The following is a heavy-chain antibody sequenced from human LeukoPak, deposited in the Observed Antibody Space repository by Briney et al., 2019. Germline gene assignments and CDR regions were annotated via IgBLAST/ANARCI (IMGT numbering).Heavy chain of an antibody. J-gene: IGHJ4*02. Sequence: PGGSLRLSCAASGFTFSSYAMGWVRQAPGKGLEWVSAISGSGDTYYADSVKGRFTISRDNSKNTLHLEVISLTAEDTAVYYCAKDDAWIRFGEWSQGTLVTVSS. D-gene: IGHD3-10*01. CDR3: AKDDAWIRFGE. CDR2: ISGSGDT. CDR1: GFTFSSYA. V-gene: IGHV3-23*01.